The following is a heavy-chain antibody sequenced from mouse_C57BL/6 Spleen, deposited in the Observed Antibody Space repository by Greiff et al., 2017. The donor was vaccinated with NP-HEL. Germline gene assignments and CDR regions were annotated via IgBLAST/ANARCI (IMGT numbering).Heavy chain of an antibody. CDR3: ARCGTTVVEDYYAMDY. D-gene: IGHD1-1*01. J-gene: IGHJ4*01. V-gene: IGHV1-9*01. CDR2: ILPGSGST. CDR1: GYTFTGYW. Sequence: VQLQQSGAELMKPGASVKLSCKATGYTFTGYWIEWVKQRPGHGLEWIGEILPGSGSTNYNEKFKGKATFTADTSSNTAYMQLSSLTTEDSAIYYCARCGTTVVEDYYAMDYWGQGTSVTVSS.